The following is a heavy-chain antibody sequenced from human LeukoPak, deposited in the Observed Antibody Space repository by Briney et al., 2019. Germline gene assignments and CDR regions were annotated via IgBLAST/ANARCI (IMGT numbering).Heavy chain of an antibody. CDR3: ARGRYVTTRGGAAAGFLDY. Sequence: SETLSLTCTASGGSISSYYWSWIRQPPGKGLEWIGYIYYSGSTNYNPSLKSRVTISVDTSKNQFSLKLSSVTAADTAVYYCARGRYVTTRGGAAAGFLDYWGQGTLVTVST. V-gene: IGHV4-59*12. CDR2: IYYSGST. J-gene: IGHJ4*02. D-gene: IGHD6-13*01. CDR1: GGSISSYY.